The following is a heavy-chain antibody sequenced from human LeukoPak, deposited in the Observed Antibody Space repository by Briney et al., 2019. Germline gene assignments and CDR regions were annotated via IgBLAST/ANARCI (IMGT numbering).Heavy chain of an antibody. CDR3: ARESGGGLHLDY. CDR1: GFTFSSYE. Sequence: GSLRLSCAASGFTFSSYEMNWVRQAPGKGLEWVSSISSSSSYIYYADSVKGRFTISRDNAKNSLYLQMNSLRAEDTAVYYCARESGGGLHLDYWGQGTLVTVSS. CDR2: ISSSSSYI. V-gene: IGHV3-21*04. J-gene: IGHJ4*02. D-gene: IGHD1-26*01.